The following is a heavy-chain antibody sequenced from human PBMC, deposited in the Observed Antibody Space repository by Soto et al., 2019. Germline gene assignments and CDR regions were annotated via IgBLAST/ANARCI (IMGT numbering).Heavy chain of an antibody. D-gene: IGHD6-19*01. V-gene: IGHV4-59*12. Sequence: PSETLSLTCTVSGGSISAYYWSWIRQPPGKGLEWIGYIYYSGSTIYNPSLKSRVTISVDTSKNQVSLKLSSVTAADTAVYYCAKAGGLGTVAFDYWGQGTLVTVS. CDR1: GGSISAYY. CDR2: IYYSGST. J-gene: IGHJ4*02. CDR3: AKAGGLGTVAFDY.